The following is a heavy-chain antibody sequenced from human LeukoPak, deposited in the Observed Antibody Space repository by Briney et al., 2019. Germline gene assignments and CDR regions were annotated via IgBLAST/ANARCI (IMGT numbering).Heavy chain of an antibody. Sequence: GASVKVSCKASGYTFTGYYMHWVRQAPGQGLEWMGWINPNSGGTNYAQKFQGRVTMTRDTSISTAYMELSRLRSDDTAVYYCARTEARGYSSGWHLAPLDCWGQGTLVTVSS. CDR1: GYTFTGYY. CDR3: ARTEARGYSSGWHLAPLDC. CDR2: INPNSGGT. V-gene: IGHV1-2*02. D-gene: IGHD6-19*01. J-gene: IGHJ4*02.